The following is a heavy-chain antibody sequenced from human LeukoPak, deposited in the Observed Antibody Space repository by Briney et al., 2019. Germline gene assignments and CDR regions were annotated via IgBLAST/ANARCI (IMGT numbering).Heavy chain of an antibody. D-gene: IGHD2-21*02. CDR2: IHGGGET. CDR3: SNCGL. CDR1: GFTVRSDF. J-gene: IGHJ4*02. V-gene: IGHV3-53*01. Sequence: PGGSLRLSCAASGFTVRSDFIQWVRRTPGKGLEWLSHIHGGGETYYADSVRGGFTISRDDYQNMLFLQMNSLRAEDTAVYYCSNCGLWGQGTLVTVSS.